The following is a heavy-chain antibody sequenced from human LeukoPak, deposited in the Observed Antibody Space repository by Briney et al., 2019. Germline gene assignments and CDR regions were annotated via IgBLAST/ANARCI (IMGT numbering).Heavy chain of an antibody. D-gene: IGHD6-19*01. CDR2: IDPGDSAT. CDR3: ARPSGWSGYDI. J-gene: IGHJ3*02. CDR1: GYSFTNYW. Sequence: GESLKISCQASGYSFTNYWSTWVRQVPGKGLERMGRIDPGDSATNYGPSFQGHVIISADRSTTTAYLHFNSLEASDTALYYCARPSGWSGYDIWGQGTMVIVSS. V-gene: IGHV5-10-1*01.